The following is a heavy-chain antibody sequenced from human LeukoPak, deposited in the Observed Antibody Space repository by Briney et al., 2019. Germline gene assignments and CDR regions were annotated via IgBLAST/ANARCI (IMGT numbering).Heavy chain of an antibody. V-gene: IGHV3-30*04. CDR3: ARPDDSVSFYRANHY. J-gene: IGHJ4*02. CDR2: ISNDGNNK. CDR1: GFSFNTYP. Sequence: GGSLRLSCAASGFSFNTYPMHWVRQAPGKGLEWVAVISNDGNNKYYADSVKGRFTISRDNSNNTLSLQMNGLRVEDTAVYYCARPDDSVSFYRANHYWGRGTLVTVS. D-gene: IGHD3-10*01.